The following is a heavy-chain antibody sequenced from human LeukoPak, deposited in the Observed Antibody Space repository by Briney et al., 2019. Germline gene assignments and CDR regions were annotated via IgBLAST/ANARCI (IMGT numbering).Heavy chain of an antibody. Sequence: SVKVSCKASGGTFSSYAISWVRQAPGQGLEWMGGTIPIFGTANYAPKFQGRVTITADESTSTAYMELSSLRSEDTAVYYCARSYCSGGSCLSEFDYWGQGTLVTVSS. J-gene: IGHJ4*02. CDR2: TIPIFGTA. D-gene: IGHD2-15*01. CDR1: GGTFSSYA. CDR3: ARSYCSGGSCLSEFDY. V-gene: IGHV1-69*13.